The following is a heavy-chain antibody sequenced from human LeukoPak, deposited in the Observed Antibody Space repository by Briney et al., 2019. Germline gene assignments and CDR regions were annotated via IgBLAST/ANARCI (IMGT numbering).Heavy chain of an antibody. Sequence: PGGSLRLSCAASGFTFSSYAMSWVRQAPGKGLEWVSAISGSGGSTYYADSVEGRFTISRDNAKNSLYLQMNSLRAEDTAVYYCARGLHHYDSSGYYTYYFDYWGQGTLVTVSS. CDR2: ISGSGGST. V-gene: IGHV3-23*01. CDR1: GFTFSSYA. D-gene: IGHD3-22*01. CDR3: ARGLHHYDSSGYYTYYFDY. J-gene: IGHJ4*02.